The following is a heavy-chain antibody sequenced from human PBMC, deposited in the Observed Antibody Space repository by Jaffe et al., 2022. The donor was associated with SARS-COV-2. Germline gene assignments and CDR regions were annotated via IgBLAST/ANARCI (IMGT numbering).Heavy chain of an antibody. D-gene: IGHD1-20*01. CDR1: GGSVNSGDFY. CDR3: ARRPRITIRSFDF. Sequence: QVQLQETGPGLVRPSQTLSLICTVSGGSVNSGDFYWHWIRQHPGGALEWIGYIFHSGDTYYNPSLKSRLSISMDTSNNHFSLILSSVTAADTAVYFCARRPRITIRSFDFWGQGILVTVSS. CDR2: IFHSGDT. J-gene: IGHJ4*02. V-gene: IGHV4-30-4*01.